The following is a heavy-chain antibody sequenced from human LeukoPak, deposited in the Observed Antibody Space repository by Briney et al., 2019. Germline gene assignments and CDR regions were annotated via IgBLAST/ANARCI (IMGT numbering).Heavy chain of an antibody. J-gene: IGHJ4*02. V-gene: IGHV4-39*02. D-gene: IGHD3-10*01. CDR2: LYHSGTI. Sequence: SETLSLTCTVSGDSLRTTTYYWNWIRQPPGKGLGWIGGLYHSGTIYYNPSLRSRVTISVDTSKNHFSLKLSSVTAADTAVYYCARDQTYSGSGIYTYLDYWGQGILVTVST. CDR1: GDSLRTTTYY. CDR3: ARDQTYSGSGIYTYLDY.